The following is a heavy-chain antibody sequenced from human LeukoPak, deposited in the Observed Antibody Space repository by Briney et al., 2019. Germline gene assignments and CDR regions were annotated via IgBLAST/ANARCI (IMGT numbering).Heavy chain of an antibody. CDR1: GFTFSSYS. CDR3: ARGGVVVAGTLGYYFDY. J-gene: IGHJ4*02. Sequence: GGSLRLSCAASGFTFSSYSMSWVRQAPGKGLEWVSSISSSSYIYYADSVKGRFTISRDNAKNSLYLQMNSLRAEDTAVYYCARGGVVVAGTLGYYFDYWGQGTLVTVSS. D-gene: IGHD6-19*01. V-gene: IGHV3-21*01. CDR2: ISSSSYI.